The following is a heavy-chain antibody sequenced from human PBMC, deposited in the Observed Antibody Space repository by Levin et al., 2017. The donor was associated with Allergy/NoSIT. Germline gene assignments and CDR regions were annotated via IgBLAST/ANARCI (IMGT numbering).Heavy chain of an antibody. V-gene: IGHV3-23*01. CDR3: AFEGSFAEMATITIQDGFY. CDR2: ISGSGGST. Sequence: PGGSLRLSCAASGFTFSSYAMSWVRQAPGKGLEWVSAISGSGGSTYYADSVKGRFTISRDNPKNTLYLQMNSLRAEDTAVYYCAFEGSFAEMATITIQDGFYWGQGTLVTVSS. J-gene: IGHJ4*02. CDR1: GFTFSSYA. D-gene: IGHD5-24*01.